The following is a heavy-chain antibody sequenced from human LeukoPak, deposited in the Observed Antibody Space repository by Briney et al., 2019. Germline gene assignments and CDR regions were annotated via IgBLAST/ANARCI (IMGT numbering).Heavy chain of an antibody. CDR3: AGSIGDF. CDR1: GFTFSSYA. D-gene: IGHD3-16*02. V-gene: IGHV3-7*01. Sequence: GGSLRLSCAASGFTFSSYAMSWVRQAPGKGLEWVANTNEDGSGKYYVDSVKGRFTISRDNAKNLLYLEMNSLRAEDTALYYCAGSIGDFWGQGTLVTVSS. J-gene: IGHJ4*02. CDR2: TNEDGSGK.